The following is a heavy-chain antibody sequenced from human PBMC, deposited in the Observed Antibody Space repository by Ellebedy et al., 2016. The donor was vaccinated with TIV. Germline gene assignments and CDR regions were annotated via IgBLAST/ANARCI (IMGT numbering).Heavy chain of an antibody. V-gene: IGHV4-38-2*02. CDR1: GYSINSYYY. CDR3: ARDGGGSSPEGFDY. Sequence: SETLSLTCTVSGYSINSYYYWGWIRQPPGTGLEWIGSIYHSGTTYYSPPLESRVSISLDTSKDQFSLKLSSVIAADTAVYYCARDGGGSSPEGFDYWGRGTLVTVSS. CDR2: IYHSGTT. J-gene: IGHJ4*02. D-gene: IGHD2-15*01.